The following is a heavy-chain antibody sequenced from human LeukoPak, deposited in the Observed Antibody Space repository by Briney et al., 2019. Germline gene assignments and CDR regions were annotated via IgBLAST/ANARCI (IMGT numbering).Heavy chain of an antibody. CDR3: ARDLWDSSGWYPDFDY. V-gene: IGHV1-18*01. CDR1: GYTFTSYG. CDR2: ISAYNGNT. D-gene: IGHD6-19*01. Sequence: ASVKVSCKASGYTFTSYGISWVRQAPGQGLEWMGWISAYNGNTNYAQKLQGRVTMTTDTSTSTAYMELRSLRSDDTAVYYCARDLWDSSGWYPDFDYWGQGTLVTVSS. J-gene: IGHJ4*02.